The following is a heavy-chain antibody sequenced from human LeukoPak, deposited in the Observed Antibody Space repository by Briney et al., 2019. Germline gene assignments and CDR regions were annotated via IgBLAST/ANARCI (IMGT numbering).Heavy chain of an antibody. D-gene: IGHD3-9*01. J-gene: IGHJ6*03. CDR3: ARGATLRYFDWPFDYYYYYMDV. Sequence: ASVKVSCKASGYTFTSYDINWVRQATGQGLEWMGWMNPNSGNTGYAQKFQGRVTMTRNTSISTAYMELSSLRSEDTAVYYCARGATLRYFDWPFDYYYYYMDVWGKGTTVTISS. V-gene: IGHV1-8*01. CDR1: GYTFTSYD. CDR2: MNPNSGNT.